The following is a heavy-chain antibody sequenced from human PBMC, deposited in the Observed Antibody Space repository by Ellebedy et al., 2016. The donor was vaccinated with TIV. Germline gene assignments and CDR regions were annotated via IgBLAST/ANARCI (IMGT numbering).Heavy chain of an antibody. CDR1: GFTFSSYS. J-gene: IGHJ3*02. Sequence: GESLKISXAASGFTFSSYSMNWVRQAPGKGLEWVSSISSSSSYIYYADSVKGRFTISRDNAKNSLYLQMNSLRAEDTAVYYCARDKIVVGHAFDIWGQGTMVTVSS. CDR3: ARDKIVVGHAFDI. V-gene: IGHV3-21*01. CDR2: ISSSSSYI. D-gene: IGHD3-22*01.